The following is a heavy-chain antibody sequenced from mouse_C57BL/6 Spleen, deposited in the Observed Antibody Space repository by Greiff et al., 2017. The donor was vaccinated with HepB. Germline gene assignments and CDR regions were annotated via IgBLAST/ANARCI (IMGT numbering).Heavy chain of an antibody. CDR1: GYTFTSYW. V-gene: IGHV1-64*01. CDR2: IHPNSGST. CDR3: ARSTMVTTRSLFDY. J-gene: IGHJ2*01. D-gene: IGHD2-2*01. Sequence: QVQLQQPGAELVKPGASVKLSCKASGYTFTSYWMHWVKQRPGQGLEWIGMIHPNSGSTNYNEKFKSKATLTVDKSSSTAYMQLSSLTSEDSAVYYCARSTMVTTRSLFDYWGQGTTLTVSS.